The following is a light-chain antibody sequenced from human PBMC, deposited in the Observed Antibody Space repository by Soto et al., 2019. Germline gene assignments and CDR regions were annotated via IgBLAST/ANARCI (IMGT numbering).Light chain of an antibody. V-gene: IGLV2-11*01. J-gene: IGLJ3*02. CDR1: SSDVGGYNY. CDR3: CSYAGSYNWV. CDR2: DVN. Sequence: QSVLTQPRSVSGSRGQSVTISCTGTSSDVGGYNYVSWYQQHPGKAPKLMIYDVNKRPSGVPDRFSASKSGNTASLTISGLQAEDEADYYCCSYAGSYNWVFGGGTQLTVL.